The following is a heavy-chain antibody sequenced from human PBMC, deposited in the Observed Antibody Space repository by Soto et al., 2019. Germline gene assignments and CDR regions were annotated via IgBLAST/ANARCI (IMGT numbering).Heavy chain of an antibody. V-gene: IGHV3-30-3*01. CDR1: GFTFSSYA. J-gene: IGHJ4*02. D-gene: IGHD5-12*01. CDR3: ARAFKVSGYDLRVGGNDY. CDR2: ISYDGSNK. Sequence: GGSLRLSCAASGFTFSSYAMHWVRQAPGKGLEWVAVISYDGSNKYYADSVKGRFTISRDNSKNTLYLQMNSLRAEDTAVYYCARAFKVSGYDLRVGGNDYWGQGTLVTVSS.